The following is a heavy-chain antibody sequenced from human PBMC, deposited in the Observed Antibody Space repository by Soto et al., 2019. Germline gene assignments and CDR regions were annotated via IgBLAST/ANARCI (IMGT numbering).Heavy chain of an antibody. V-gene: IGHV3-23*01. CDR2: IDGSGGDT. J-gene: IGHJ4*02. D-gene: IGHD2-15*01. CDR1: GFTFSSYA. Sequence: GGSLRLSCAASGFTFSSYAMGWVRQAPETGLEWVSVIDGSGGDTSFADSVKGRFTISRDNSKNTLYLHMNSLRAEDTARYYCAKERVAAAYVETSPFDFWGQGTQVTVSS. CDR3: AKERVAAAYVETSPFDF.